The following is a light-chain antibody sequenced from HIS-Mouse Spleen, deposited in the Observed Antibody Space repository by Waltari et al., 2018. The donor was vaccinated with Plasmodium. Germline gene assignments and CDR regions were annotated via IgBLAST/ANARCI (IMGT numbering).Light chain of an antibody. CDR2: GKN. J-gene: IGLJ2*01. V-gene: IGLV3-19*01. CDR3: NSRDSSGNHLGVV. CDR1: SLRSYY. Sequence: SSELTQDPAVSVALGQTVRITCQGDSLRSYYARWYQQKPGQAPVLVIYGKNNRPPGSPDRFSGSSSGNTASLTITGAQAEDEADYDCNSRDSSGNHLGVVFGGGTKLTVL.